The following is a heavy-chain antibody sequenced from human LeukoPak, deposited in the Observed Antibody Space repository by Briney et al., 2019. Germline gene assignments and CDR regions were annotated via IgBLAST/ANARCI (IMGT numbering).Heavy chain of an antibody. Sequence: ASVKVSCKASGYTFTGYYMHWVRQAPGQGLEWMGWINPNSGGTNYAQQFQGRLTMTRDTSISTAYMELSRLRSDDTAVYHCARVKTMIIVVSLFDYWGQGTLVTVSS. CDR2: INPNSGGT. J-gene: IGHJ4*02. D-gene: IGHD3-22*01. CDR1: GYTFTGYY. CDR3: ARVKTMIIVVSLFDY. V-gene: IGHV1-2*02.